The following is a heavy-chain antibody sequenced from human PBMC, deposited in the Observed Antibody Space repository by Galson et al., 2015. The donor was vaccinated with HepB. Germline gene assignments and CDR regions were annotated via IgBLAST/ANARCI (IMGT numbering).Heavy chain of an antibody. Sequence: CAIPGDSVTSNSAVWNWIRQSPSRGLEWLGRTYFRSKWHNDYGISVKSRISINADTSENQFSLHLRSVTPEDTAVYYCAYGSDVWGQGTPVIVSS. V-gene: IGHV6-1*01. CDR1: GDSVTSNSAV. J-gene: IGHJ6*02. CDR2: TYFRSKWHN. CDR3: AYGSDV.